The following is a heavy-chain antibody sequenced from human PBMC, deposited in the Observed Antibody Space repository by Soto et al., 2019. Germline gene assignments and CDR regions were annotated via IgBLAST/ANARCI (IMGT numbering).Heavy chain of an antibody. CDR2: IWYDGSNK. J-gene: IGHJ4*02. V-gene: IGHV3-33*01. CDR1: GFTFSSYG. CDR3: ARVYLSSSWFDY. Sequence: QVQLVESGGGVVQPGRSLRLSCAASGFTFSSYGMHWVRQAPGKGLEWVAVIWYDGSNKCYADSVKGRFTISRDNSANQLYLQMTCLRAEETAVYYCARVYLSSSWFDYWGQGTLVTVSS. D-gene: IGHD6-6*01.